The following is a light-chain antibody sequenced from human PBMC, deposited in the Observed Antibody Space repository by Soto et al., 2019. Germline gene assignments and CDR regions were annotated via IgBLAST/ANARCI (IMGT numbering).Light chain of an antibody. CDR2: DVT. CDR3: SSYTSTSTYV. CDR1: SSDVGGYNY. J-gene: IGLJ1*01. Sequence: QSALAQPAPVSGSPGQSITISFTGTSSDVGGYNYVSWYQQHPGKAPKLMIYDVTNRPSGISNRFSGSKSGNTASLTISGLQAEDEADYYCSSYTSTSTYVFGTGTKVTVL. V-gene: IGLV2-14*01.